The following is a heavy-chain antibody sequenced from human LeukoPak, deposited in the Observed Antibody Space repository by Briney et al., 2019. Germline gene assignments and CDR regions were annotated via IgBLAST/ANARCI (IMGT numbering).Heavy chain of an antibody. V-gene: IGHV1-18*01. CDR2: ISGYNGHT. Sequence: GASVKVSCKASGYTFTSYGISWVRQAPGQGLEWMGWISGYNGHTNYAQKLQGRVTMTTDTSTSTAYMELRSLRSDDTAVYYCARDLVGARNAFDIWGQGTMVTVSS. J-gene: IGHJ3*02. D-gene: IGHD1-26*01. CDR1: GYTFTSYG. CDR3: ARDLVGARNAFDI.